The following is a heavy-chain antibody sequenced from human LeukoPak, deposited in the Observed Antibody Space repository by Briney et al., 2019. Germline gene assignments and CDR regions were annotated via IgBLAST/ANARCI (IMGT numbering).Heavy chain of an antibody. CDR3: ARDLNGFWSGYYIAFDY. J-gene: IGHJ4*02. Sequence: GASVKVSCKASGGTFSSYAISWVRQAPGQGLEWMGWISAYNGNTNYAQKLQGRVTMTTDTSTSTAYMELRSLRSDDTAVYYCARDLNGFWSGYYIAFDYWGQGTPVTVSS. V-gene: IGHV1-18*01. CDR2: ISAYNGNT. CDR1: GGTFSSYA. D-gene: IGHD3-3*01.